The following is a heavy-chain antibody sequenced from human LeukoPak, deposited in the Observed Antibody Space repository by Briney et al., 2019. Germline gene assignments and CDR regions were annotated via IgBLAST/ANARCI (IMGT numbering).Heavy chain of an antibody. CDR1: GFTFRIYA. V-gene: IGHV3-23*01. CDR2: ISDSGGSR. Sequence: GGSLRLSCAASGFTFRIYAMSWVRQAPGKGLEWVSVISDSGGSRYHADSVKGRFTISRDNSKNTLYLQMNSLRAEDTAVYCCAKRVDSSGYYYLPYFDYWGQGTLVTVSS. J-gene: IGHJ4*02. D-gene: IGHD3-22*01. CDR3: AKRVDSSGYYYLPYFDY.